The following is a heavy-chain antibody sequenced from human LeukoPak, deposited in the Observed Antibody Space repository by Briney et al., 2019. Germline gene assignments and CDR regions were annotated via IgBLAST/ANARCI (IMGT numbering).Heavy chain of an antibody. CDR1: GFIFSSYS. J-gene: IGHJ4*02. CDR2: IKQDGSEK. V-gene: IGHV3-7*03. CDR3: ARDGRVAAVFDY. D-gene: IGHD6-19*01. Sequence: SGGSLRLSCAASGFIFSSYSMSWVRQAPGKGLEWVANIKQDGSEKYYVDSVKGRFTISRDNAKNSLYLQMNSLRAEDTAVYYCARDGRVAAVFDYWGQGTLVTVSS.